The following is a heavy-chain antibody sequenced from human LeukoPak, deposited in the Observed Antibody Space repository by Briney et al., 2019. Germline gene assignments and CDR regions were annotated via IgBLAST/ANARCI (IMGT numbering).Heavy chain of an antibody. J-gene: IGHJ4*02. CDR1: GHTLTETS. CDR2: FDPEDAET. CDR3: ATGGSLIVGDADFDY. V-gene: IGHV1-24*01. Sequence: DSVKVSCKLSGHTLTETSTHWVRQAPGNGIEWMGSFDPEDAETIYAQKFQGRVTMTEDTSTATAYMELSSLRSDDTAVYYCATGGSLIVGDADFDYWGQGTLVTVSS. D-gene: IGHD1-26*01.